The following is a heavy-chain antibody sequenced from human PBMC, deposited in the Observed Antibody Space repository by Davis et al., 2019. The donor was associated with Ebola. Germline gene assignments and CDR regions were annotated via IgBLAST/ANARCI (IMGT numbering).Heavy chain of an antibody. CDR3: ARLEGYKNWFDP. Sequence: PSETLSLTCTVSGGSIRSGDYYWSWIRQPPGKGLEWIGYIYYSGSTYYNPSPKSRLTISVDTSKNQFSLKLSSVTAADTAVYYCARLEGYKNWFDPWGQGTLVTVSS. CDR2: IYYSGST. V-gene: IGHV4-30-4*08. D-gene: IGHD5-24*01. J-gene: IGHJ5*02. CDR1: GGSIRSGDYY.